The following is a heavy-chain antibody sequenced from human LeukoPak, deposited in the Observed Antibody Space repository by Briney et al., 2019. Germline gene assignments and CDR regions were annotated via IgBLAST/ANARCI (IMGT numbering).Heavy chain of an antibody. J-gene: IGHJ4*02. Sequence: ASVKVSCKASGYIFTSYGISWVRQAPGQGLEWEGWVSAYADNTNYVQKFQGRVTMTTDTSTSTAYMELRSLRSDDTAVYYCARDCIGCHGFDYWGQGTLVAVSS. D-gene: IGHD2-15*01. V-gene: IGHV1-18*01. CDR1: GYIFTSYG. CDR3: ARDCIGCHGFDY. CDR2: VSAYADNT.